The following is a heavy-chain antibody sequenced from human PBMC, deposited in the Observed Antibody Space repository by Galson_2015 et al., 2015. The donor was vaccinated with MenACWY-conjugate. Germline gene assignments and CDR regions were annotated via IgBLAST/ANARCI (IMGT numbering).Heavy chain of an antibody. V-gene: IGHV3-23*01. CDR2: VSATGSKI. J-gene: IGHJ4*02. D-gene: IGHD3-3*01. Sequence: SLRLCCAASGFTFSSYGMSWVRQAPGKGLEWVSSVSATGSKIYYEDSVKGRFTISRDNSKNTLYLQMNSLRAEDTAVYSCAKRISGVVISTFDYWGQGTLVTVSS. CDR3: AKRISGVVISTFDY. CDR1: GFTFSSYG.